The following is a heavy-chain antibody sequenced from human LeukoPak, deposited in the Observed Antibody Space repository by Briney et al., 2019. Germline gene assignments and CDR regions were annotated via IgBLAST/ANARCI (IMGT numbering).Heavy chain of an antibody. V-gene: IGHV1-2*02. D-gene: IGHD6-19*01. Sequence: ASVKVSCKASGYSFTDYYMHWVRQAPGQGLEWMGWINPNSGDTNYARKFQGRVTMTRDTSINTVYMELSRLTSDDTAVYYCTRDPNSSTSYRWFDPWGQGTLVTVSS. J-gene: IGHJ5*02. CDR3: TRDPNSSTSYRWFDP. CDR1: GYSFTDYY. CDR2: INPNSGDT.